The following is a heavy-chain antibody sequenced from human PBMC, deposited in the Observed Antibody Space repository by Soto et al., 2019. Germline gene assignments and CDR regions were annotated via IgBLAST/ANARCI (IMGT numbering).Heavy chain of an antibody. CDR3: TRDWEITVSTWSFGGF. CDR1: GGTFSPYT. Sequence: QVQLVQSGAEVKKPGSSVKVSCKASGGTFSPYTINWVRQAPGQGLEWMGRIIPFHGVTNYAQTFQARVTITADKSTSTAYMELSGLRFEDTGMYYCTRDWEITVSTWSFGGFWGRGTLVTVSS. V-gene: IGHV1-69*08. CDR2: IIPFHGVT. J-gene: IGHJ4*02. D-gene: IGHD3-10*01.